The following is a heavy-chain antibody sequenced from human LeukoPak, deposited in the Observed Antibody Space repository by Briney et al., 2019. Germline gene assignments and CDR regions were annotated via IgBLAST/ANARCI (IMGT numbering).Heavy chain of an antibody. D-gene: IGHD2-8*01. J-gene: IGHJ3*02. V-gene: IGHV1-2*02. CDR1: GYTFTGYY. Sequence: ASVKVSCKASGYTFTGYYMHWVRQAPGQGLEWMGWINPNSGGTNYAQKFQGRVTMTRDTSISTAYMELSRLRSDDTAVYCGAKSDNESPFDNWGQGTMVTVSS. CDR2: INPNSGGT. CDR3: AKSDNESPFDN.